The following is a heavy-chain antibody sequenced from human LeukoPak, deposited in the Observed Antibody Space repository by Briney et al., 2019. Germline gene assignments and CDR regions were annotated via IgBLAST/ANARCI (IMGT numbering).Heavy chain of an antibody. CDR3: ARGGCDGGSCYNDY. J-gene: IGHJ4*02. CDR1: GFTFSSYS. Sequence: GGSLRLSCAASGFTFSSYSMNWVRQAPGKGLECVSSISSRSSYIYYADSVKGRFTISRDNAKNSLYLQMNSLRAEDTAVYYCARGGCDGGSCYNDYWGQGTLVTVSS. D-gene: IGHD2-15*01. CDR2: ISSRSSYI. V-gene: IGHV3-21*01.